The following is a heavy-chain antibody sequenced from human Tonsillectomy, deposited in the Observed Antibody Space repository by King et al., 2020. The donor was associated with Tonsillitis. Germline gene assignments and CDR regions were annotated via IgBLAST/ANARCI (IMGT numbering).Heavy chain of an antibody. V-gene: IGHV3-30-3*01. J-gene: IGHJ6*03. CDR2: ISYDGSNK. D-gene: IGHD3-10*01. CDR3: ARDPNYYGSGSLYYYYYYMDV. Sequence: QLVQSGGGVVQPGRSLRLSCAASGFTFSSYAMHWVRQAPGKGLEWVALISYDGSNKYYADSVKGRFTISTDNSKNTLYLQMKSLRAEDTAVYYCARDPNYYGSGSLYYYYYYMDVWGKGTTVTVSS. CDR1: GFTFSSYA.